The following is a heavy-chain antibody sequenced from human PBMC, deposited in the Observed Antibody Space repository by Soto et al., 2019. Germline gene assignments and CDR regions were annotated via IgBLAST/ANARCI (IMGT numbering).Heavy chain of an antibody. CDR3: ATGRSDCRGGGCY. J-gene: IGHJ4*02. CDR2: IDSGGNR. CDR1: GFTFSNYG. D-gene: IGHD2-15*01. V-gene: IGHV3-23*01. Sequence: EVQLLESGGDLVQPGGSLRLACAGSGFTFSNYGMVWVRQAPGKGLEWVSSIDSGGNRFYADSVKGRFTISRDTSKNTLFLQMDSLRAEDTAVYSCATGRSDCRGGGCYWGQGALVTVS.